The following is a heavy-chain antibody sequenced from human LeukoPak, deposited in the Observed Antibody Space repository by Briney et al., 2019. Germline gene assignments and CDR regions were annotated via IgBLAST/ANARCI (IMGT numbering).Heavy chain of an antibody. J-gene: IGHJ1*01. V-gene: IGHV3-30*18. CDR2: ISYDGSNK. CDR3: AKDQFSSGFEYFQH. CDR1: GFTFSSYG. Sequence: QPGGSLRLSCAASGFTFSSYGMHWVRQAPGKGLEWVAVISYDGSNKYYADSVKGRFTISRDNSKNTLYLQMNSLRPEDTAVYYCAKDQFSSGFEYFQHWGQGTLVTVSS. D-gene: IGHD6-19*01.